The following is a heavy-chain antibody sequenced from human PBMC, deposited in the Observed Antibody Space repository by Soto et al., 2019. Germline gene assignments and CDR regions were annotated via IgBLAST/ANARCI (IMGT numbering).Heavy chain of an antibody. CDR3: ARDGFQLLWFGNYIDY. CDR2: INAGNGNT. Sequence: GASVKVSCKASGYTFTSYAMHWVRQAPGQRLEWMGWINAGNGNTKYSQKFQGRVTITRDTSASTAYMELSSLRSEDTAVYYCARDGFQLLWFGNYIDYWGQGTLVTVSS. CDR1: GYTFTSYA. V-gene: IGHV1-3*01. J-gene: IGHJ4*02. D-gene: IGHD3-10*01.